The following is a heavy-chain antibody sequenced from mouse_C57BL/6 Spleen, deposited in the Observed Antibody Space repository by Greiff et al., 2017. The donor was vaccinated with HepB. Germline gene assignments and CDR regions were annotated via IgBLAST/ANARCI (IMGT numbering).Heavy chain of an antibody. V-gene: IGHV1-64*01. CDR2: IHPNSGST. Sequence: QVQLQQPGAELVKPGASVKLSCKASGYTFTSYWMHWVKQRPGQGLEWIGMIHPNSGSTNYNEKFKSKATLTVDKSSSTSYMQLSSLTSEDSAVYYCARESSGYPYYFDYWGQGTTLTASS. CDR1: GYTFTSYW. D-gene: IGHD3-2*02. J-gene: IGHJ2*01. CDR3: ARESSGYPYYFDY.